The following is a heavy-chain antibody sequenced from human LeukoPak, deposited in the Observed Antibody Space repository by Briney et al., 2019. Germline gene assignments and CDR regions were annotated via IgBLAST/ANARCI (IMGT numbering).Heavy chain of an antibody. J-gene: IGHJ4*02. V-gene: IGHV1-18*01. D-gene: IGHD3-3*01. Sequence: GASVKVSCKASGYTFDNYGISWVRQAPGQGLEWMGWISGYNRNTKYAQRLQGRVIMTTDTSTSTVYMELRSLRSDDTAIYYCARDGLRSEWSYFDYWSQGTLVTVSS. CDR1: GYTFDNYG. CDR2: ISGYNRNT. CDR3: ARDGLRSEWSYFDY.